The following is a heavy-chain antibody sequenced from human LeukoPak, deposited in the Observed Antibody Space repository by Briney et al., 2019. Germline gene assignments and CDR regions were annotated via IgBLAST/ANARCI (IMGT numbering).Heavy chain of an antibody. CDR2: INAGNGNT. J-gene: IGHJ4*02. D-gene: IGHD6-13*01. Sequence: ASVKVSCKASGYTFTSYAMHWVRQAPGQRLEWMGWINAGNGNTKYSQKFQGRVTITRDTSASTAYMELRSLRSDDTAVYYCAREAAPQQPPSYWGQGTLVTVSS. CDR3: AREAAPQQPPSY. CDR1: GYTFTSYA. V-gene: IGHV1-3*01.